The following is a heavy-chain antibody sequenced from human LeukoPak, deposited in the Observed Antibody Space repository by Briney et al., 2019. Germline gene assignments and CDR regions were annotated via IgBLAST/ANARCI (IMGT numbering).Heavy chain of an antibody. Sequence: GGSLRLSCAASGFTFSSYAMSWVRQAPGKGLEWVSVISGSGGSTYYADSVKGRFTISRDNSKNTLYLQMNSLRAEDTAVYYCAKADKGYCSGGSCYSGGYWGQGTLVTVSS. D-gene: IGHD2-15*01. CDR1: GFTFSSYA. V-gene: IGHV3-23*01. CDR3: AKADKGYCSGGSCYSGGY. CDR2: ISGSGGST. J-gene: IGHJ4*02.